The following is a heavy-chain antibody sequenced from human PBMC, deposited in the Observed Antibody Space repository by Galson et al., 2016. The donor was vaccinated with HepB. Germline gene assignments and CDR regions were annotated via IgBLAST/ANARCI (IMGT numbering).Heavy chain of an antibody. J-gene: IGHJ4*02. D-gene: IGHD4-23*01. Sequence: LRLSCAAAGFTVSDNHVTWIRQAPGKGLECVSVIFGRGNTYYADSVEGRFTISRDNARNTVYLQMNSLRTEDTAVYYCAGYGGNSVWGQGTLVTVSS. V-gene: IGHV3-53*01. CDR3: AGYGGNSV. CDR1: GFTVSDNH. CDR2: IFGRGNT.